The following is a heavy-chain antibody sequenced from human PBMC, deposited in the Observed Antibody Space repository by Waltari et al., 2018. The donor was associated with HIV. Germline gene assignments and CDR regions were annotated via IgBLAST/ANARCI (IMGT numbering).Heavy chain of an antibody. V-gene: IGHV3-33*08. Sequence: QVQLVESGGGVVQPGRSLRLSCAASGFDFSNFGMHWVRQAPGKGLEWLGVIWFDSSNKYYGDSVKGRFTISRDNSKKTVYLQMNSLRGEDTAVYYCARLTREGYNGGFDYWGQGTLVTVSS. CDR1: GFDFSNFG. D-gene: IGHD1-1*01. J-gene: IGHJ4*02. CDR2: IWFDSSNK. CDR3: ARLTREGYNGGFDY.